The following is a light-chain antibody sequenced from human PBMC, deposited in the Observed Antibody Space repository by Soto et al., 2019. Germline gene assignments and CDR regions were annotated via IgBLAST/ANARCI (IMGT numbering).Light chain of an antibody. CDR1: QSISSW. J-gene: IGKJ1*01. CDR3: QQYSGIWP. V-gene: IGKV1-5*03. Sequence: DIQMTQSPSALSASVGDRVTITCRASQSISSWLAWYQQKPGKAPKLLIYRASTLESGVPSRFGGAESGTEFTLTISSLQPDDFATYYCQQYSGIWPFGQGTK. CDR2: RAS.